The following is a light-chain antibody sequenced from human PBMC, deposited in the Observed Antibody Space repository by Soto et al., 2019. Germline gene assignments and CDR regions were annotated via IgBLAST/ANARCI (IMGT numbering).Light chain of an antibody. CDR2: DTS. CDR1: QSVSDW. J-gene: IGKJ1*01. CDR3: HQYNSYTWT. Sequence: IQMTQSPSTLSASVGDRVTITCRASQSVSDWLAWYQQKPGNPPKLLIYDTSRLESAVPSGVSASGSGTEVTLTISGLQPDDFATYYCHQYNSYTWTFGQGTKVDIK. V-gene: IGKV1-5*01.